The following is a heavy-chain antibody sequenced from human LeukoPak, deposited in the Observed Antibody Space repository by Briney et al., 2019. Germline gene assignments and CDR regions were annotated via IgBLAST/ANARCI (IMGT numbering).Heavy chain of an antibody. CDR1: GFTFSNYA. J-gene: IGHJ4*02. Sequence: GGSMRLSCAASGFTFSNYAMSWVRQAPGKGLEWVSSISSSGAATYYADSVKGRVTISRDTSKNTVYLQMSSLRAEDTAVYYCAKRGYCGSSSCTAYFDYWGQGTLVTVSS. V-gene: IGHV3-23*01. CDR3: AKRGYCGSSSCTAYFDY. D-gene: IGHD2-2*01. CDR2: ISSSGAAT.